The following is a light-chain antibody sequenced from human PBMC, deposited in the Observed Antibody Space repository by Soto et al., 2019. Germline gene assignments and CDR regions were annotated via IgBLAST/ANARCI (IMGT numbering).Light chain of an antibody. CDR3: CSYAGSYTFDVV. CDR2: DVS. Sequence: QSVLTQPASVSGSPGQSITISCTGTSSDVGGYNCVSWYHQHPGKAPKLMIYDVSKRPSGVPNRFSGSKSGNTASLTISGLQAEDEADYYCCSYAGSYTFDVVFGGGTKVTVL. J-gene: IGLJ2*01. V-gene: IGLV2-11*01. CDR1: SSDVGGYNC.